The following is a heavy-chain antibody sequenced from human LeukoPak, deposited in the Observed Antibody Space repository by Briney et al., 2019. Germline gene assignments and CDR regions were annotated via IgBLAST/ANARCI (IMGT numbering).Heavy chain of an antibody. CDR2: ISGSGGST. CDR3: AKLSDYYGSGSYYGY. V-gene: IGHV3-23*01. Sequence: GGSLRLSCAASGFTFSSYGMSWVRQAPGKGLEWVSAISGSGGSTYYADSVKGRFTISRDNSKNTLYLQMNSLRAEDTAVYYCAKLSDYYGSGSYYGYWGQGTLVTVSS. CDR1: GFTFSSYG. D-gene: IGHD3-10*01. J-gene: IGHJ4*02.